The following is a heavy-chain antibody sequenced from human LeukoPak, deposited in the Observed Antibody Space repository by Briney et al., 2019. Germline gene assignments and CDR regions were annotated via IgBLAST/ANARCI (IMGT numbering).Heavy chain of an antibody. CDR3: ARDSLGSRTIDY. D-gene: IGHD7-27*01. CDR2: IYHSGST. CDR1: GGSISSSNW. J-gene: IGHJ4*02. Sequence: PSETLSLTCAVSGGSISSSNWWSWVRQPPGKGLEWIGGIYHSGSTNYNPSLKSRVTISVDKSKNQFSLKLSSVTAADTAVYYCARDSLGSRTIDYWGQGTLVTVSS. V-gene: IGHV4-4*02.